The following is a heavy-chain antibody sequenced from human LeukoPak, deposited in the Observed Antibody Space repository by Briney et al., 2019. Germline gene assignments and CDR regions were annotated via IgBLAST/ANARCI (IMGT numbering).Heavy chain of an antibody. CDR3: ARVKPTAPIAAAGRYFDY. V-gene: IGHV3-23*01. J-gene: IGHJ4*02. Sequence: GGSLRLSCAASGFTFSSYAMSWVRQAPGKGLEWVSAISGSGGSTYYADSVKGRFTISRDNSKNTLYLQMNSLRTEDTAVYYCARVKPTAPIAAAGRYFDYWGQGTLVTVSS. D-gene: IGHD6-13*01. CDR2: ISGSGGST. CDR1: GFTFSSYA.